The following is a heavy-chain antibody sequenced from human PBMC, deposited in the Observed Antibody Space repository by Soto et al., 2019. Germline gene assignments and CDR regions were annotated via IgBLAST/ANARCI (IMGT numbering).Heavy chain of an antibody. D-gene: IGHD4-17*01. J-gene: IGHJ6*02. CDR1: GGTFSSYT. CDR3: ARDETTTPPYYYGMDV. V-gene: IGHV1-69*08. CDR2: IIPILGIA. Sequence: QVQLVQSGAEVKKPGSSEKVSCKASGGTFSSYTISWVRQAPGQGLEWMGRIIPILGIANYAQKFQGRVTITADKSTSTAYMELSSLRSEDTAVYYCARDETTTPPYYYGMDVWGQGTTVTVSS.